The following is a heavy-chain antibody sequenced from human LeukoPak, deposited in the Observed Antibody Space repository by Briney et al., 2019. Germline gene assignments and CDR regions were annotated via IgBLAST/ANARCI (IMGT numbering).Heavy chain of an antibody. Sequence: GGSLRLSCAASGFTFSSYGMHWVRQAPGKGLEWVAVISYDGSNKYYADSVKGRFTISRDNSKNTLYLQMNSLRAEDTAVYYCAKDCPGSYFIYGMDVWGQGTTVTVSS. D-gene: IGHD3-10*02. J-gene: IGHJ6*02. CDR1: GFTFSSYG. CDR3: AKDCPGSYFIYGMDV. V-gene: IGHV3-30*18. CDR2: ISYDGSNK.